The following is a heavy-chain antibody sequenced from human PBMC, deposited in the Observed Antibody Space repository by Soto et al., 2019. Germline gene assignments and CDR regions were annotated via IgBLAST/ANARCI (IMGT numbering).Heavy chain of an antibody. D-gene: IGHD2-15*01. CDR2: ISYSGST. Sequence: SETLSVTCTVSGGSMSSYYWTWLRQSPGRGLEWIGYISYSGSTYYNPSLKSRVTISADTSKNQFSLRMNSMIAADTAVYYCARADPDASVGYWGKGTLVP. J-gene: IGHJ4*02. CDR3: ARADPDASVGY. CDR1: GGSMSSYY. V-gene: IGHV4-59*01.